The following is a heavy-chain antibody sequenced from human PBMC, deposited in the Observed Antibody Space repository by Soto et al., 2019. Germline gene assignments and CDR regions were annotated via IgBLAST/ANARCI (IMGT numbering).Heavy chain of an antibody. D-gene: IGHD5-12*01. J-gene: IGHJ1*01. Sequence: GGSLRLSCAATGFTISSNYMTWVRQAPGKGLEWVSVISSGGGTYYADSVKGRFTISRDNSKNTLYLQMNSLRAEDTAVYYCAESGSEYFHNWGQGTLVTVSS. CDR1: GFTISSNY. CDR3: AESGSEYFHN. CDR2: ISSGGGT. V-gene: IGHV3-66*01.